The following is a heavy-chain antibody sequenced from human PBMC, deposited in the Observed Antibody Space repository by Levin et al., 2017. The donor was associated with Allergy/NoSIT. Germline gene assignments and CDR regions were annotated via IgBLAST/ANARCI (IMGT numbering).Heavy chain of an antibody. J-gene: IGHJ3*02. V-gene: IGHV5-51*01. D-gene: IGHD2-21*02. CDR1: GYSFTSYW. CDR2: IYPGDSDT. Sequence: PGGSLRLSCKGSGYSFTSYWIGWVRQMPGIGLEWMGIIYPGDSDTRYSPSFQGQVTISADTSISTAYLQWSSLKASDTAMYYCARQRVTAIPDAFDIWGQGTMVTVSS. CDR3: ARQRVTAIPDAFDI.